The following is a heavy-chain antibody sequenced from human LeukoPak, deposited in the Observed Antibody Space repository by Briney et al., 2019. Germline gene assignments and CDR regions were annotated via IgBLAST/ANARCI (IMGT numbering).Heavy chain of an antibody. CDR2: ISSSGSTI. D-gene: IGHD5-18*01. J-gene: IGHJ4*02. CDR3: ASSGYSYGLFDY. V-gene: IGHV3-48*03. Sequence: GGSLRLSCAASGFTFSSYEMNWVRQAPGKGLEWVSYISSSGSTIYYADSVKGRFTISRDNAKNSLYPQMNSLRAEDAAVYYCASSGYSYGLFDYWGQGTLVTVSS. CDR1: GFTFSSYE.